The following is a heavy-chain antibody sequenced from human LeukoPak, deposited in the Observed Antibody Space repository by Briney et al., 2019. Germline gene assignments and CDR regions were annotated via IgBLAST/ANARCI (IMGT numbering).Heavy chain of an antibody. Sequence: GGSLRLSCAASGFTFSSYWMHWVRQAPGKGLVWVSRINSDGSSTSYADSVKGRFTISRDNAKNSLYLQMNSLRAEDTAVYYCARDRGWGSVASTYYFDYWGQGTLVTVSS. J-gene: IGHJ4*02. D-gene: IGHD2-21*01. CDR2: INSDGSST. CDR3: ARDRGWGSVASTYYFDY. CDR1: GFTFSSYW. V-gene: IGHV3-74*01.